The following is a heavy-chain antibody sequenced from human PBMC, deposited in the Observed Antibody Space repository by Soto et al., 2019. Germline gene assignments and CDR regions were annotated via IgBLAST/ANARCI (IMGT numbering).Heavy chain of an antibody. J-gene: IGHJ6*03. CDR1: GFTFSSYW. V-gene: IGHV3-7*01. Sequence: GGSLRLSCAASGFTFSSYWMSWVRQAPGKGLEWVANIKQDGSEKYYVDSVKGRFTISRDNAKNSLYLQMNSLRAEDTAVYYCARTSRKYGDYERSTTRDYYYMDVWGKGTTVTVSS. D-gene: IGHD4-17*01. CDR3: ARTSRKYGDYERSTTRDYYYMDV. CDR2: IKQDGSEK.